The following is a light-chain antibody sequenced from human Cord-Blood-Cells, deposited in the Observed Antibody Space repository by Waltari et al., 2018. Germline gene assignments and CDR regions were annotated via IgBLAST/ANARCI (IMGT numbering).Light chain of an antibody. V-gene: IGKV2-30*02. J-gene: IGKJ2*01. CDR3: MQGTHWLYT. CDR1: QSLVHSDGNTY. CDR2: KVS. Sequence: DVVMTQSPPSLPVTLGQPASISCRSSQSLVHSDGNTYLNWFQQRPGQSPRRLIYKVSNRDSGVPDRFSGSGSGTDFTLKISRVEAEDVGVYYCMQGTHWLYTFGQGTKLEIK.